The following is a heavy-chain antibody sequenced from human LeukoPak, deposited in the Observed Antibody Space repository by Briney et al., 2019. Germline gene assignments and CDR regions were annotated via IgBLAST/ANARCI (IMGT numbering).Heavy chain of an antibody. CDR3: SRGEGDDY. Sequence: GGSLRLSCAASGFTFSSYWMSWVRQAPGKGPEWVANINGDESEKYYVDSVKARFTISRDNAKNSLYLQMNSLRVDDTAIYYCSRGEGDDYWGQGTLVTVSS. CDR2: INGDESEK. CDR1: GFTFSSYW. V-gene: IGHV3-7*01. J-gene: IGHJ4*02. D-gene: IGHD3-10*01.